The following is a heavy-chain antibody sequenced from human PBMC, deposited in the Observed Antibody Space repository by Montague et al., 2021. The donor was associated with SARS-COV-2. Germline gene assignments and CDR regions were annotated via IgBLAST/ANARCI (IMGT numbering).Heavy chain of an antibody. CDR3: ARDFRGAYNFFDP. V-gene: IGHV4-4*02. J-gene: IGHJ5*02. CDR2: ILHSGST. Sequence: SETLSLTCAVSGGSISGSNWWTWLRQPPGKGLEWIGEILHSGSTNYISSLKSRGTISVDKSKNQFSLKLTSLTAADTAVYYCARDFRGAYNFFDPWGQGALVTV. D-gene: IGHD4/OR15-4a*01. CDR1: GGSISGSNW.